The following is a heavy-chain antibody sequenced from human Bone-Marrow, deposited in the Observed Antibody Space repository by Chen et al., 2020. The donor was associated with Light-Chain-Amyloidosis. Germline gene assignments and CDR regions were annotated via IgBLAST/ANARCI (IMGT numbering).Heavy chain of an antibody. D-gene: IGHD6-19*01. J-gene: IGHJ5*02. CDR2: IYYIGAA. V-gene: IGHV4-39*02. Sequence: QLQLQESGPGLVKPSETLSLTCTVSDGSINSGDYYWGWLRQSPGKGLEWIGSIYYIGAAFYNPSLRSRVTIYLDTSKNLLSLRLTSVTAADTAVYYCSIRIAVPGANEETWGQGTLVTVSS. CDR1: DGSINSGDYY. CDR3: SIRIAVPGANEET.